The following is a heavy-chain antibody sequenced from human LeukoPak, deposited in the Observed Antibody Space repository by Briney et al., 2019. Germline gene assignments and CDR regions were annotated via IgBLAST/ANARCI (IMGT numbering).Heavy chain of an antibody. CDR3: ARGRGEGRGIAMVRGVRAPSYNWFDP. CDR2: INHSGST. J-gene: IGHJ5*02. Sequence: SETLSLTCAVYGGSFSGYYWSWIRQPPGKGLEWIGEINHSGSTNYNPSLKSRVTISVDTSKNQFSLRLSSVTAADTAVYYCARGRGEGRGIAMVRGVRAPSYNWFDPWGHGTQVTVSS. CDR1: GGSFSGYY. D-gene: IGHD3-10*01. V-gene: IGHV4-34*01.